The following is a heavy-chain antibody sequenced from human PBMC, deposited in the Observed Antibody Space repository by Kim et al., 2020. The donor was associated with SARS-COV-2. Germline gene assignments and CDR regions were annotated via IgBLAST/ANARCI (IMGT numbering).Heavy chain of an antibody. CDR2: INAGTGNT. J-gene: IGHJ4*02. D-gene: IGHD1-7*01. CDR1: GYTFTTYS. CDR3: ASGPETTREFDY. V-gene: IGHV1-3*01. Sequence: ASVKVSCKASGYTFTTYSIHWVRQAPGQSPEWVGWINAGTGNTAYSQKFRGRVTITRDTSANTAYMELNSLRSEDTAVYYCASGPETTREFDYWGQGTLVTVSS.